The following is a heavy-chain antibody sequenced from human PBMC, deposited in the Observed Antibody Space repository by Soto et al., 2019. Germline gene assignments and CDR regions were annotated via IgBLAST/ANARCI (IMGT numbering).Heavy chain of an antibody. CDR3: TKDGSGWSAT. D-gene: IGHD6-19*01. CDR1: GFTFSKFW. Sequence: EVHLVESGGNLVQPGGSLRLTCAASGFTFSKFWMGWVRQTPGRKLEWVANMSPDGSESYYLDSVRGRFTISRDNVANSLSLQINSLRTEDTGVYYCTKDGSGWSATWGQGTPVIVSS. J-gene: IGHJ4*02. V-gene: IGHV3-7*04. CDR2: MSPDGSES.